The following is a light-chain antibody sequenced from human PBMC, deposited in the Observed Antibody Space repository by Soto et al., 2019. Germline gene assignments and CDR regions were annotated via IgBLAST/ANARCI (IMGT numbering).Light chain of an antibody. Sequence: EIQMTQSPSTLSASVGDRVTITCRASQSIDRFLAWYQPQPGKAPKLLIYAASTLQSVVPLRFCVVVSWTDFTLTFSTLQPEDVLTYCCQQRSCTPISCGPVTRVEI. V-gene: IGKV1-39*01. CDR2: AAS. CDR1: QSIDRF. CDR3: QQRSCTPIS. J-gene: IGKJ5*01.